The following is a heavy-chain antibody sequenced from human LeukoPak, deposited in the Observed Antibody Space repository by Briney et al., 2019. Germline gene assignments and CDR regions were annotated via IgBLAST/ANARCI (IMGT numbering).Heavy chain of an antibody. CDR2: INPNSGGT. V-gene: IGHV1-2*02. D-gene: IGHD3-22*01. Sequence: ASVKVSCKASGYTFTGYYMHWVRQAPGQGLEWIGWINPNSGGTNYAQKFQGRVTMTRDTSISTVYMELSRLRSDDTAVYYCARVPNYYDSSGYYAYWGQGTLVTVSS. CDR1: GYTFTGYY. J-gene: IGHJ4*02. CDR3: ARVPNYYDSSGYYAY.